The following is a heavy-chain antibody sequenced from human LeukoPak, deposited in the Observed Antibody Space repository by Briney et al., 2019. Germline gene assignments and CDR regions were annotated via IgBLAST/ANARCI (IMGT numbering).Heavy chain of an antibody. Sequence: SETLSLTCAVSGGSISSYYWSWIRQPAGKGLQWIGRISTGGTTNYNPSLTSRITISVDTSKNQFSLKLTSVTAADTAVYYCVRFDANSVAVDSWGQGALVTVSS. CDR1: GGSISSYY. CDR2: ISTGGTT. J-gene: IGHJ4*02. CDR3: VRFDANSVAVDS. D-gene: IGHD3-9*01. V-gene: IGHV4-4*07.